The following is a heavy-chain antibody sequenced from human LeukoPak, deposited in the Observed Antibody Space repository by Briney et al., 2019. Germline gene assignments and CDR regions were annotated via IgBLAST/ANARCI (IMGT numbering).Heavy chain of an antibody. CDR3: AKGFRISDY. Sequence: PGGSLRLSCAASGFIFSNYGMHWVRQAPGKGLEWVAVISYDGSNKYYADSVNGRFTISRDNSKNTLYLQMNSLRAEDTAVYYCAKGFRISDYWGQGTLVTVSS. V-gene: IGHV3-30*18. CDR1: GFIFSNYG. CDR2: ISYDGSNK. J-gene: IGHJ4*02. D-gene: IGHD2/OR15-2a*01.